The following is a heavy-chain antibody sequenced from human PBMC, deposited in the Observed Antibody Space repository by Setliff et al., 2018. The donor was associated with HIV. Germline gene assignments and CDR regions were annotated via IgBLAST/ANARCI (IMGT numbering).Heavy chain of an antibody. V-gene: IGHV1-18*01. CDR1: GYTFTHYA. CDR2: ISAYNGNT. D-gene: IGHD2-15*01. Sequence: ASVKVSCKASGYTFTHYAISWVRQAPGQGLEYLGWISAYNGNTNYAQKVQGRITMTTDASTSTVDMELRSLTSDDTAVYYCARDLIRITPHGDLPFWGQGTLVTVSS. CDR3: ARDLIRITPHGDLPF. J-gene: IGHJ4*02.